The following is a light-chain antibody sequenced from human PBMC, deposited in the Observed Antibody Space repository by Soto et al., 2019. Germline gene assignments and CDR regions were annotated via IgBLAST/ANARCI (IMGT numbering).Light chain of an antibody. V-gene: IGLV4-69*01. CDR2: LNSDGGH. CDR3: QTWGSRIHV. Sequence: QLVLTQSPSASASLGASVKLTCTLSSGHSDFAIAWHQEQPEKGPRFLMRLNSDGGHSKGDGIPDRFSVSNSGAEHYLTISSLQSEDEADYYCQTWGSRIHVFGTGTKVTVL. CDR1: SGHSDFA. J-gene: IGLJ1*01.